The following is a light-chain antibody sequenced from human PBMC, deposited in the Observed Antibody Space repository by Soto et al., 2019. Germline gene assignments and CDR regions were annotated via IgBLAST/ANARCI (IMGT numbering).Light chain of an antibody. CDR1: QSVSRSY. CDR3: QQDGSSPRFA. CDR2: GAS. Sequence: ESVLTQSPGTLYLSPGERATLACRASQSVSRSYLAWYQQKPGQAPRLLIYGASTRATGIPDRFSGSGSGTDFTLTVSRLEPEDLAVYYYQQDGSSPRFAFGPGTKVYI. V-gene: IGKV3-20*01. J-gene: IGKJ3*01.